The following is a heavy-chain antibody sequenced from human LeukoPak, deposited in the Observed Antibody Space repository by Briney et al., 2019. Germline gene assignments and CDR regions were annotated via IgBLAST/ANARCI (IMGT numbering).Heavy chain of an antibody. V-gene: IGHV1-69*01. CDR3: ARAQTYYYDSSGYFPDAFDI. Sequence: SVKVSCKASGGTFSSYAISWVRQAPGQGLEWMGGIIPIFGTANYAQKFQGRVTITADESTSTAYMELSSLRSEDTAVYYCARAQTYYYDSSGYFPDAFDIWGQGTMATVSS. CDR2: IIPIFGTA. D-gene: IGHD3-22*01. J-gene: IGHJ3*02. CDR1: GGTFSSYA.